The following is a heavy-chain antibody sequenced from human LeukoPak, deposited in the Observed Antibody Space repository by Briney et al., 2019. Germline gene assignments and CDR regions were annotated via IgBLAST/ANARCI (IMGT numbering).Heavy chain of an antibody. Sequence: SETLSLTCTVSGGSISSSSYYWGWIRQPPGKGLEWIGSISYGGNTYYNPSLKSRVTISVDTSKNQFSLKLGSVTAADTAVYYCARCRRRSNYYYYYMDVWGKGTTVTVSS. J-gene: IGHJ6*03. CDR1: GGSISSSSYY. CDR2: ISYGGNT. CDR3: ARCRRRSNYYYYYMDV. V-gene: IGHV4-39*07. D-gene: IGHD4-11*01.